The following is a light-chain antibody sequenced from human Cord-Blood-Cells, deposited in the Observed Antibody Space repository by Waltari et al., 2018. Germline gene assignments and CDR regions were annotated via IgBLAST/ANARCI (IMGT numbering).Light chain of an antibody. CDR3: QQSYSTPIT. CDR2: AAS. CDR1: QCISSY. V-gene: IGKV1-39*01. J-gene: IGKJ5*01. Sequence: DIQMTQSPSSLSASVGDRVTITCRASQCISSYLNWYQQKPGKAPKLLIYAASSVQSGVPARFSGSGSWTDFTLTISILQPEDFATYDCQQSYSTPITFGQGTRLEIK.